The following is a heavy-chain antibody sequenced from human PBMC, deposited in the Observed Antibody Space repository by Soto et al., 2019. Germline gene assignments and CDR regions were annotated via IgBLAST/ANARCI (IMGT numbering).Heavy chain of an antibody. Sequence: ASVKVSCKASGYTFTSYDINWVRQATGQGLEWMGWMSPNSGNTGYAQKFQGRVTMTRNTSISTAYMELSSLRSEDTAVYYCARENKSTIAVRGVIRDRPYYYYGMDVWGQGTTVTVSS. CDR2: MSPNSGNT. D-gene: IGHD3-10*01. J-gene: IGHJ6*02. V-gene: IGHV1-8*01. CDR3: ARENKSTIAVRGVIRDRPYYYYGMDV. CDR1: GYTFTSYD.